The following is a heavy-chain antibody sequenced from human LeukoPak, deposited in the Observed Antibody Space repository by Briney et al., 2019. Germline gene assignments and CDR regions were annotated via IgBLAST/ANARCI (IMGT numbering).Heavy chain of an antibody. V-gene: IGHV3-7*01. Sequence: GGSLRLSCAASGFIFSNYWMTWGRQAPGKGLEWVASIKQDGSEIVYVDSVRGRFTISRDNAKNSLYLQMNSLRAEDTAVYYCARGDLLYCSSTSCYEDLWGQGTLVTVSS. CDR1: GFIFSNYW. CDR2: IKQDGSEI. J-gene: IGHJ5*02. CDR3: ARGDLLYCSSTSCYEDL. D-gene: IGHD2-2*01.